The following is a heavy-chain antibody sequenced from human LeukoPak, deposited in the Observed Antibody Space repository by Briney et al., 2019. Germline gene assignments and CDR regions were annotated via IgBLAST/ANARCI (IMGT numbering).Heavy chain of an antibody. CDR3: ARGSLYGDTLFFDY. CDR1: GFTFSSYA. D-gene: IGHD4-17*01. CDR2: ISYDGSNK. J-gene: IGHJ4*02. Sequence: GRSLRLSCAASGFTFSSYAMHWVRQAPGKGLEWVAVISYDGSNKYYADSVKGRFTISRDNSKNTLYLQMNSLRAEDTAVYYCARGSLYGDTLFFDYWGQGTLVTVSS. V-gene: IGHV3-30-3*01.